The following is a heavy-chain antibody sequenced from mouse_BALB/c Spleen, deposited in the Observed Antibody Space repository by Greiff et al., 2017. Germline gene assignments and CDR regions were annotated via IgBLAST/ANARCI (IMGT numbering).Heavy chain of an antibody. V-gene: IGHV5-4*02. CDR1: GFTFSDYY. CDR2: ISDGGSYT. CDR3: ARDYDEAY. D-gene: IGHD2-12*01. Sequence: EVMLVESGGGLVKPGGSLKLSCAASGFTFSDYYMYWVRQTPEKRLEWVATISDGGSYTYYPDSVKGRFTISRDNAKNNLYLQMSSLKSEDTAMYYCARDYDEAYWGQGTLVTVSA. J-gene: IGHJ3*01.